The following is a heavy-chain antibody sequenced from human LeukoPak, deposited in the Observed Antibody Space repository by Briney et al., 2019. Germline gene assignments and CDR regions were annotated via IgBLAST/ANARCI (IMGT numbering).Heavy chain of an antibody. Sequence: SETLSLTCTISGGSVSDYYWSWIRQSPGKGLEWIGYIYHTGSTSYSPSLKSRVTISADTSQNQFSLKLSSVTAADTAVYYCARDPYYDILTGYLIRGAFDIWGLGTVVTVSS. V-gene: IGHV4-59*02. CDR1: GGSVSDYY. CDR2: IYHTGST. CDR3: ARDPYYDILTGYLIRGAFDI. D-gene: IGHD3-9*01. J-gene: IGHJ3*02.